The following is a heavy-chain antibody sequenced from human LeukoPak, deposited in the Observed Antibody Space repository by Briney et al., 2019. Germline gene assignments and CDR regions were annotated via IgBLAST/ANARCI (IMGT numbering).Heavy chain of an antibody. J-gene: IGHJ1*01. CDR3: ARVRGDFETD. D-gene: IGHD3-16*01. CDR1: GGSISSYY. V-gene: IGHV4-59*01. Sequence: SETLSLTCSVSGGSISSYYWTGIRQPPGKGLEWIGYRYYSGSTTYNPSLKSRVTISVDTSKSQFSLKLISVTAADTAIYYCARVRGDFETDWGQGTLVTVSS. CDR2: RYYSGST.